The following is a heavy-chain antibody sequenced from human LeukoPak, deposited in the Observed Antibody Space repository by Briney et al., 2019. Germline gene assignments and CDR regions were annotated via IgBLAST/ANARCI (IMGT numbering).Heavy chain of an antibody. D-gene: IGHD3-10*01. CDR1: GGSISSYY. Sequence: SETLSLTCTVSGGSISSYYWSWIRQPPGKGLEWIGTIYYSGSTYYNPSLKSRDTISVDTSKNQFSLKLSSVTAADTAVYYCARDNYGSGHLDYWGQGTLVTVSS. CDR3: ARDNYGSGHLDY. CDR2: IYYSGST. J-gene: IGHJ4*02. V-gene: IGHV4-59*01.